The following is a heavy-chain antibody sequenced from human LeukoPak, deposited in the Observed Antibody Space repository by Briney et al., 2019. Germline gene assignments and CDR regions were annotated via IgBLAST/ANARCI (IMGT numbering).Heavy chain of an antibody. CDR3: ARVYDYGKFDY. J-gene: IGHJ4*02. D-gene: IGHD4/OR15-4a*01. V-gene: IGHV4-59*11. CDR2: IHYSGIT. CDR1: GASISSHY. Sequence: SETLSLTCTVSGASISSHYWSWIRQPPGRGLKWIGYIHYSGITSCDPSLKSRVTISVDTSKNQFSLNLSSVTAADTAVYYCARVYDYGKFDYWGPGTLVTVSS.